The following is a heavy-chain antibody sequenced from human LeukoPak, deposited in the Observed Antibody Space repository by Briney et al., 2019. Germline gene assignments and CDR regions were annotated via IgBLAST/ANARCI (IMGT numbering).Heavy chain of an antibody. J-gene: IGHJ4*02. CDR3: AKLAPLEYYYDSSGYYTYYFDY. CDR2: ISGSGDST. CDR1: GFTFSSYA. V-gene: IGHV3-23*01. Sequence: PGGSLRLSCAASGFTFSSYAMSWVRQAPGKGLEWVSAISGSGDSTYYADSVKGRFTISRDNSKNTLYLQMNSLRAEDTAVYYCAKLAPLEYYYDSSGYYTYYFDYWGQGTLVTVSS. D-gene: IGHD3-22*01.